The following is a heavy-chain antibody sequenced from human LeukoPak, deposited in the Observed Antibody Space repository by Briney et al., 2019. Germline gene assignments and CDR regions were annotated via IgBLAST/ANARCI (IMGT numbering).Heavy chain of an antibody. CDR1: GYTFTSYY. J-gene: IGHJ4*02. CDR2: INPNSGGT. CDR3: ARGKYSYGAFIDY. D-gene: IGHD5-18*01. Sequence: ASVKVSCKASGYTFTSYYMHWVRQAPGQGLEWMGWINPNSGGTNYAQKFQGRVTMTRDTSISTAYMELSRLRSDDTAVYYCARGKYSYGAFIDYWGQGTLVTVSS. V-gene: IGHV1-2*02.